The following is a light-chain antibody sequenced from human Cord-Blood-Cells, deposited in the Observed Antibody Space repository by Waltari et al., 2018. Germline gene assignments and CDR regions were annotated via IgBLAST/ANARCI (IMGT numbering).Light chain of an antibody. CDR3: QQYYSTQYS. V-gene: IGKV4-1*01. J-gene: IGKJ2*03. Sequence: LAVSLGERATINCKSSQSVLYSSNNKNYLAWYQQKPGQPPKLLIYWASTRESGVPDRFSGSGSGTDFTLTISSLQAEDVAVYYCQQYYSTQYSFGQGTKLEIK. CDR1: QSVLYSSNNKNY. CDR2: WAS.